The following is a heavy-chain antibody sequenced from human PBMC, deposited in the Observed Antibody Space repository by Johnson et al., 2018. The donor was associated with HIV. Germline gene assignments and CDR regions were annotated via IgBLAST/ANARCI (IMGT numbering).Heavy chain of an antibody. CDR3: AREAGYYDSSGYSDAFDI. D-gene: IGHD3-22*01. J-gene: IGHJ3*02. CDR1: GFTFSSYW. CDR2: IKQDGSEK. Sequence: EQLVESGGGVVRPGTSLRLSCAASGFTFSSYWMSWVRQAPGKGLEWVANIKQDGSEKYYVDSVKGRFTISRDNAKNSRYLQMNSLRAEDTAVYYCAREAGYYDSSGYSDAFDIWGQGTMVTVSS. V-gene: IGHV3-7*01.